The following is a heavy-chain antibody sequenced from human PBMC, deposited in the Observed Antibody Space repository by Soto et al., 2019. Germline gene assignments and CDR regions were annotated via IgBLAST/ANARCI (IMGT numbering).Heavy chain of an antibody. V-gene: IGHV3-74*01. J-gene: IGHJ4*02. CDR3: AKAWGIDY. CDR2: INIEVSST. D-gene: IGHD7-27*01. Sequence: PGGSLRLSCAASGIIFISYCIHWVRQAPGKGLLWFSLINIEVSSTSYADSVKGLFTISRYNSKNTLYLQINILRVEDTAIYYCAKAWGIDYWGQGTLVTVSS. CDR1: GIIFISYC.